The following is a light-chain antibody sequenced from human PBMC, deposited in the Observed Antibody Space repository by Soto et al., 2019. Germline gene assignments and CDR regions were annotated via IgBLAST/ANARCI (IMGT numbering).Light chain of an antibody. Sequence: DIPMTQSPSSLSASVGDRVTITCRASQAITTSLAWFQQQPGKVPRLLMYDASTLQSGVPSRFSGSGSGTDFILTIDSLQPEDVATYYCQEYYGAPFTFGPGTKVDIK. V-gene: IGKV1-27*01. CDR1: QAITTS. CDR3: QEYYGAPFT. CDR2: DAS. J-gene: IGKJ3*01.